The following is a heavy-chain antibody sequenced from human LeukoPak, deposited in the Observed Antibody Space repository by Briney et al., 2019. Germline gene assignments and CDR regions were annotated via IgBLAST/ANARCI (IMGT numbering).Heavy chain of an antibody. CDR2: IYYSGST. CDR1: GGSISSGGYY. CDR3: ARALRVAATRGVANWFDP. D-gene: IGHD2-15*01. J-gene: IGHJ5*02. Sequence: SQTLSLTCTVSGGSISSGGYYWRWIRQHPGKGLEWIVYIYYSGSTYYNPSLKSQFTISVDTSKNQFSLKLSSVTAADTAVYYCARALRVAATRGVANWFDPWGQGTLVTVSS. V-gene: IGHV4-31*01.